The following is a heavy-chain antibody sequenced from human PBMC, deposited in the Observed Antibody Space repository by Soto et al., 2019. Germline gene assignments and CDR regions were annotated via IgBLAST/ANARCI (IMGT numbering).Heavy chain of an antibody. CDR3: ARELDGIAAAGTPQYNYYYGMDV. CDR1: GGTFSSYA. J-gene: IGHJ6*02. CDR2: IIPIFGTA. D-gene: IGHD6-13*01. Sequence: SVKVSCKASGGTFSSYAISWVRQAPGQGXEWMGGIIPIFGTANYAQKFQGRVTITADESTSTAYMELSSLRSEDTAVYYCARELDGIAAAGTPQYNYYYGMDVWGQGTTVTVSS. V-gene: IGHV1-69*13.